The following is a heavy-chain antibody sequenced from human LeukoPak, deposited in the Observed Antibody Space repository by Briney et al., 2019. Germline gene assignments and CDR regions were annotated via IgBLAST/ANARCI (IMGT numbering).Heavy chain of an antibody. CDR1: GYTFTSYG. D-gene: IGHD2-2*01. V-gene: IGHV1-18*01. CDR2: ISAYNGNT. Sequence: ASVKASCKASGYTFTSYGISWVRQAPGQGLEWMGWISAYNGNTNYAQKLQGRVTMTTDTSTSTAYMQLRRLRSDDTAVYYCARDHALGDAFDIWGQGTMVTVSS. J-gene: IGHJ3*02. CDR3: ARDHALGDAFDI.